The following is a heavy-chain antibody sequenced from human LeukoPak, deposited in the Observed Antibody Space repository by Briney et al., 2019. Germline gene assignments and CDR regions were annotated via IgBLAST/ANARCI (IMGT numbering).Heavy chain of an antibody. J-gene: IGHJ4*02. D-gene: IGHD4-17*01. CDR1: GYTFTSYY. CDR3: ARVPGVGYRDYEYYFDY. Sequence: ASVKVSCKASGYTFTSYYMHWVRQAPGQGLEWMGIINPSGGSTSYAQKFQGRVTMTRDTSTSTVYMELSSLRSEDTAVYYCARVPGVGYRDYEYYFDYWGQGTLVTVSS. CDR2: INPSGGST. V-gene: IGHV1-46*01.